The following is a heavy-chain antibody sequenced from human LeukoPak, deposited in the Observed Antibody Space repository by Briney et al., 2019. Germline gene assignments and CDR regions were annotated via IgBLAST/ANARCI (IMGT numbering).Heavy chain of an antibody. CDR1: GGSISSYY. Sequence: SETLSLTCTVSGGSISSYYWSWIRQPPGKGLEWIGYIYYSGSTNYNPSLKSRVTISVDTSKNQFSLKLSSVTAADTAVYYCARECSSTSCSYYSDYWGQGTLVTVSS. CDR3: ARECSSTSCSYYSDY. J-gene: IGHJ4*02. CDR2: IYYSGST. V-gene: IGHV4-59*01. D-gene: IGHD2-2*01.